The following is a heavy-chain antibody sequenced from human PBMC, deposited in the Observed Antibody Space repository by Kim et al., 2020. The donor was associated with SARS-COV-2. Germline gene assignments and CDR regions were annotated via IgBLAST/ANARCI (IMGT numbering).Heavy chain of an antibody. D-gene: IGHD3-10*01. CDR3: VRHIYYGSGTFYHVFYY. CDR2: LIMNTDGRTT. CDR1: GFTFNNDW. J-gene: IGHJ4*02. V-gene: IGHV3-15*01. Sequence: GGSLRLSCAASGFTFNNDWMHWVRQAPGKGLEWVGRLIMNTDGRTTDTAATEKGKFPITIADTRNMHYLQMNRLDTEDKAMVYCVRHIYYGSGTFYHVFYYWGQGTLVTVSS.